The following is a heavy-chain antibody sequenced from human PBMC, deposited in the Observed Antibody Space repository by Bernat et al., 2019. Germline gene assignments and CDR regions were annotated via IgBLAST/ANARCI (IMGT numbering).Heavy chain of an antibody. Sequence: EVHLVESGGGLVKPGGSLRLSCAGSGFTFSNAWMNWVRQAPGKGLEWVGRIKSKPNGGTTDYAAPVSGRFTISRDDSKSTVYLQMNSLETEDAAVYYCSTGGYYMDYWGQGTLVTVSS. D-gene: IGHD6-25*01. J-gene: IGHJ4*02. CDR1: GFTFSNAW. V-gene: IGHV3-15*07. CDR3: STGGYYMDY. CDR2: IKSKPNGGTT.